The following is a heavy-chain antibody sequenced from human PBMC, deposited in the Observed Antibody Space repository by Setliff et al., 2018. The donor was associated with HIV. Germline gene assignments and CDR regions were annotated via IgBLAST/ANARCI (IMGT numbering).Heavy chain of an antibody. D-gene: IGHD3-10*01. CDR3: ARLRWFGEPSAYMDV. Sequence: SGPTLVNPTQTLTLTCTFSGSSLSTSGMRVSWIRQPPGKALEWLARIDWDDDKFYSTSLKTRLTISKDTSKNQVVLRMSNMDPVDTATYYCARLRWFGEPSAYMDVWGKGTTVTV. CDR2: IDWDDDK. CDR1: GSSLSTSGMR. J-gene: IGHJ6*03. V-gene: IGHV2-70*04.